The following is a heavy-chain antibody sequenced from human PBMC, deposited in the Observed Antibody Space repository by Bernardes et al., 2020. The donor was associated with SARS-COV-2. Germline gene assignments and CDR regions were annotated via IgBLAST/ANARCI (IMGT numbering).Heavy chain of an antibody. J-gene: IGHJ4*02. CDR3: ASETYYYDSSGYWLDY. V-gene: IGHV1-69*13. CDR1: GGTFSSYA. Sequence: SVKVSCKASGGTFSSYAISWVRQAPGQGLEWMGRIIPIFGTANYAQKFQGRVTITADESTSTAYMELSSLRSEDTAVYYCASETYYYDSSGYWLDYWGQGTLVTVCS. CDR2: IIPIFGTA. D-gene: IGHD3-22*01.